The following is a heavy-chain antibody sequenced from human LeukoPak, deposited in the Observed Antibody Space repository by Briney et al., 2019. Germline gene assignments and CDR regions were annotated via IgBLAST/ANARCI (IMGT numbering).Heavy chain of an antibody. D-gene: IGHD6-19*01. J-gene: IGHJ4*02. CDR1: GGSISRGNYY. Sequence: SQTLSLTCTVSGGSISRGNYYWNWIRQPAGKGLEWIGRIYASGSTDYNPSLKSRVTISVDTSKNQFSLNLSSVTGADTAVYYCARDHNSDWYRFDYWGQGTLVTVSS. V-gene: IGHV4-61*02. CDR2: IYASGST. CDR3: ARDHNSDWYRFDY.